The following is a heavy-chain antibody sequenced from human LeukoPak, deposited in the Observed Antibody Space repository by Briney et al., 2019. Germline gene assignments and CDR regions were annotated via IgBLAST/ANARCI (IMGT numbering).Heavy chain of an antibody. CDR3: AKAAGVKTFGEVIVSTHRPNIDY. Sequence: GGSLRLSCAASGFTFRSYAMHWVRQAPGKGLEWVAVISYDGSNKYYADSVKGRFTISRDNSKNTLYLQMNSLRTEDTAVYYCAKAAGVKTFGEVIVSTHRPNIDYWGQGTLVIVSS. CDR1: GFTFRSYA. D-gene: IGHD3-16*02. V-gene: IGHV3-30*04. CDR2: ISYDGSNK. J-gene: IGHJ4*02.